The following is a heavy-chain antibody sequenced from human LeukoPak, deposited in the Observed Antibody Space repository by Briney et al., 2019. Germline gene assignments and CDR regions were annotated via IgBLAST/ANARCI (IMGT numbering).Heavy chain of an antibody. J-gene: IGHJ4*02. CDR1: GGTFSSYA. CDR2: MNPDSGNT. V-gene: IGHV1-8*02. CDR3: ARGTTRNYGDFDY. Sequence: EASVKVSCKASGGTFSSYAINWVRQVTGQGLEWMGWMNPDSGNTGYAQRFQGRVTLTRNPSISTAYMEVSSLRSEDTAVYFCARGTTRNYGDFDYWGQGTLVTVSP. D-gene: IGHD3-10*01.